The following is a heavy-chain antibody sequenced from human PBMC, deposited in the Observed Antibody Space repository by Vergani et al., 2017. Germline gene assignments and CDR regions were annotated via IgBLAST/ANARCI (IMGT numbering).Heavy chain of an antibody. J-gene: IGHJ5*02. CDR1: GFTFNQYG. D-gene: IGHD1-14*01. CDR2: TWYDGNNK. V-gene: IGHV3-33*01. Sequence: QVQLVESGGGVVQPGRSLRLSCAASGFTFNQYGMHWVRQAPGKGLERVAVTWYDGNNKQYADSVKGRFTISRDNSKSTMYLQMNSLRDEDTGVYYCARDLRILYNRFDPWGQGTLVTVSS. CDR3: ARDLRILYNRFDP.